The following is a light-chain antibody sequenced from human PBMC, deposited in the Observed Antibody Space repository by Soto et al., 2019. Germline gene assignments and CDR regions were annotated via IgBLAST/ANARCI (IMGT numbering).Light chain of an antibody. CDR1: TDDIRSYKL. CDR2: DDI. J-gene: IGLJ1*01. V-gene: IGLV2-14*02. CDR3: SSFTSNRIYV. Sequence: QSVLTQPASVSGSPGQSITISCTGITDDIRSYKLVSWYQQYPGKAPKLIIYDDIKRPSGVYSRFSGSKSGLTASLTISGLQPEDEADYYCSSFTSNRIYVFGPGTKVTVL.